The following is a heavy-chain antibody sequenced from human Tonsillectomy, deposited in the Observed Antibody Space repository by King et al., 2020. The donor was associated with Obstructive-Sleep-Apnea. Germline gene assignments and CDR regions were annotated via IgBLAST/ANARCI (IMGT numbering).Heavy chain of an antibody. CDR2: ISGSGGST. Sequence: VQLVESGGGLVQPGGSLRLSCAASGFTFSSYAMSWVRQAPGKGLEWVSVISGSGGSTYYADSGKGRFTISRDNSKTTLYLQMNSLRAEDTAVYYCAKFVRSGYGFVLGSDYFDYWGQGTLVTVSS. CDR3: AKFVRSGYGFVLGSDYFDY. V-gene: IGHV3-23*04. D-gene: IGHD5-18*01. CDR1: GFTFSSYA. J-gene: IGHJ4*02.